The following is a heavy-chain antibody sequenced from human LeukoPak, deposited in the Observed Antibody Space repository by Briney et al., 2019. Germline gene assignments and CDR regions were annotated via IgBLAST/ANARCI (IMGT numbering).Heavy chain of an antibody. CDR1: GGSISSYY. V-gene: IGHV4-4*07. CDR2: IYTSGNT. J-gene: IGHJ4*02. CDR3: ARDRVGGSTLPYYFDY. Sequence: SETLSLTCTVSGGSISSYYWSWIRQPAGKGLEWIGRIYTSGNTYYNPSLQSRVTISIARSKTQFSLQLRSVTAADTAVYYCARDRVGGSTLPYYFDYWGQGILVTVSS. D-gene: IGHD1-26*01.